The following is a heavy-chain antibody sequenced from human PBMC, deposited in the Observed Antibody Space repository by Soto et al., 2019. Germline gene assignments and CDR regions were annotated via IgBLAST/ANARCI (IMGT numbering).Heavy chain of an antibody. J-gene: IGHJ5*02. V-gene: IGHV4-30-4*01. CDR3: ARRHGTTPHNWLDP. CDR1: GGYISSGDYY. Sequence: SETLSLTCTFSGGYISSGDYYRRWIRQPPGKGLEWIGYIYYNESTYYNPSLKSRVTISVDTSKNQCSLKLSSVTAADTAVYYCARRHGTTPHNWLDPWGQGIQV. D-gene: IGHD1-1*01. CDR2: IYYNEST.